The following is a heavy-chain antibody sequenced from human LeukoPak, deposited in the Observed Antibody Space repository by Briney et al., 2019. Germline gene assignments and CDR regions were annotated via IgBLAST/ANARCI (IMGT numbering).Heavy chain of an antibody. CDR1: GGSISSGGSY. Sequence: PSETLSLTCNVSGGSISSGGSYWGWIRQPPGKGLEWIGNIYKGGNTYYSPSLRNRATISVDTSKTQFFLKLSSVTAADTAVYYCASDKNRGIYHDTFDIWGQGKMLTVSS. CDR3: ASDKNRGIYHDTFDI. J-gene: IGHJ3*02. V-gene: IGHV4-39*01. CDR2: IYKGGNT. D-gene: IGHD3-16*02.